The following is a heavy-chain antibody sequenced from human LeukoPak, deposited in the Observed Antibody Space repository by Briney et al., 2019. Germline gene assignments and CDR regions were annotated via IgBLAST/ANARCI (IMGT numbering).Heavy chain of an antibody. CDR3: ARDSSGWGAFDY. D-gene: IGHD6-19*01. CDR2: ISYDGSNK. V-gene: IGHV3-30-3*01. J-gene: IGHJ4*02. Sequence: QPGGSLRLSCAASGFTFSSYAMHWVRQAPGKGLEWVAVISYDGSNKYYADSVKGRFTISRDNSKNTLYLQMNSLRAEDTAVYYCARDSSGWGAFDYWGQGTLVTVSS. CDR1: GFTFSSYA.